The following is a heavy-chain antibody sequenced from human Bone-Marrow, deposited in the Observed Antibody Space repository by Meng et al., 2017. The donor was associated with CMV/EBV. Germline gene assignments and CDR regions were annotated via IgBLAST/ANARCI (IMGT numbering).Heavy chain of an antibody. D-gene: IGHD2-15*01. V-gene: IGHV1-69*04. CDR1: GYTFTGYY. Sequence: SVKVSCKASGYTFTGYYMHWVRQAPGQGLEWMGRIIPILGIANYAQKFQGRVTITADKSPSTAYMELSSLRSEDTAVYYCARDKSVGSGRYFFDYWGQGTLVTVSS. CDR2: IIPILGIA. J-gene: IGHJ4*02. CDR3: ARDKSVGSGRYFFDY.